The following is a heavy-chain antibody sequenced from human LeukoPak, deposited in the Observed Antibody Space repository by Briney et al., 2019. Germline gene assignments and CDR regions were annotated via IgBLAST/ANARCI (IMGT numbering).Heavy chain of an antibody. V-gene: IGHV4-39*01. CDR3: ARLYYYDASGPPL. Sequence: SETLSLTCSISGDYISSSNYYWGWIRQPPGKGLEWIGNIYYTGRTYYNPSLKSRVSISIDTSKNEFSLKARSVTAADTAVYYCARLYYYDASGPPLWGQGTLVIVSS. D-gene: IGHD3-22*01. CDR1: GDYISSSNYY. J-gene: IGHJ4*02. CDR2: IYYTGRT.